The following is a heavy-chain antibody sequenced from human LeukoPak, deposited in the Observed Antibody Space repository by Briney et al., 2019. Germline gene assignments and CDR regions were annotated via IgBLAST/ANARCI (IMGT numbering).Heavy chain of an antibody. CDR2: IKQDGSEK. CDR1: GFTLSKHW. J-gene: IGHJ4*02. V-gene: IGHV3-7*01. Sequence: GGSLTLSCAASGFTLSKHWMTWVRQAPGKGLECVAIIKQDGSEKYYVNSVKGRLTISRDNAKNSLYLQMNSLRVEDTAVYYCGREWAVDFWGQGTLVTVSS. CDR3: GREWAVDF.